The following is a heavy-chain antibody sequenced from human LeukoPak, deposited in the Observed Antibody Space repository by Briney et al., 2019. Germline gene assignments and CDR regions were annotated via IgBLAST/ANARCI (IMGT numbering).Heavy chain of an antibody. D-gene: IGHD6-19*01. J-gene: IGHJ4*02. V-gene: IGHV4-39*01. CDR1: GGSISSSSYY. Sequence: SETLSLTCTVSGGSISSSSYYWGWVRQPPGKGLEWIGSIYYLGNIYYNPSLQSRVTISVDTSKNQFSLKLSSVTAADTAVYYCARRGSGWYYFDYWGQGTLVTVSS. CDR3: ARRGSGWYYFDY. CDR2: IYYLGNI.